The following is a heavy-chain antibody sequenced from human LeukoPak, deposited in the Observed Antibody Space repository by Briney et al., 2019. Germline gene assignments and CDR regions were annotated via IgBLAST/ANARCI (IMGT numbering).Heavy chain of an antibody. Sequence: KSSETLSLTCAVYGGSFSGSYWSWIRQSPGKGLEWIGEIIHSGSTTYNPSLKSRVTISIDTSKNQFSLRLSSVTAADTAVYYCARHYDGGPKLRLVYWGQGTLVTVSS. CDR3: ARHYDGGPKLRLVY. D-gene: IGHD3-16*01. CDR1: GGSFSGSY. V-gene: IGHV4-34*12. CDR2: IIHSGST. J-gene: IGHJ4*02.